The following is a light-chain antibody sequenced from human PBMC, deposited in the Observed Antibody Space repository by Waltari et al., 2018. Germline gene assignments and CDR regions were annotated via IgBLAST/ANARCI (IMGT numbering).Light chain of an antibody. V-gene: IGLV2-8*01. CDR1: STAVGASNP. CDR3: FSYAGSNNLV. J-gene: IGLJ2*01. CDR2: EVP. Sequence: QSALTQPPSASGSPGPSVTIPCTGSSTAVGASNPFSWYQQHPYNAPQLMIFEVPQRPSGVPDRFSGSKSGNTASLTVSGLQAEDEADYYCFSYAGSNNLVFGGGTKLTVL.